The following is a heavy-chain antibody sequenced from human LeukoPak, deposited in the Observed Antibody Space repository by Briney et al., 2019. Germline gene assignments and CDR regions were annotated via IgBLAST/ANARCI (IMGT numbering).Heavy chain of an antibody. J-gene: IGHJ4*02. D-gene: IGHD6-6*01. CDR1: GYSISSGYY. Sequence: SETLSLNCAVSGYSISSGYYWAWIRQPPGKGLEWIGNIYHSGSTYYNASLKSRVTISVDTSKNHFSLKLSSVTAADTAMYYCARHVWTSSSSDYWGQGTLVTVSS. CDR3: ARHVWTSSSSDY. V-gene: IGHV4-38-2*01. CDR2: IYHSGST.